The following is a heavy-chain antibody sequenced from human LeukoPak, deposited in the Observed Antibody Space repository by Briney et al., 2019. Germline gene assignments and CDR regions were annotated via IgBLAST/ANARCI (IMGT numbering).Heavy chain of an antibody. Sequence: PSETLSLTCTVSGGSTTSNYYWGWIRQSPGRGLEWIGSIYYSGSTYYNPSLKSRVTMSLDTSKNQFSLKLSSVTAADTAVYYCARKAADLGFFDYWGQGTLVTVSS. CDR3: ARKAADLGFFDY. CDR2: IYYSGST. V-gene: IGHV4-39*07. CDR1: GGSTTSNYY. D-gene: IGHD6-25*01. J-gene: IGHJ4*02.